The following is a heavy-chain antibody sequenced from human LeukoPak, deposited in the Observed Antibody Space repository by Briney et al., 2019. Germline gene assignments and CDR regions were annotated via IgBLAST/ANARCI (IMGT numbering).Heavy chain of an antibody. Sequence: GGSLRLSCAASGFTFSNYGMHWVRQAPGKGLEWVAVIWYDGNNKYYADSVKGRFTISRDNSKNTLYLQMNSLRAEDTAVYYCARAPRYCSSTSCYTADYWGQGTLVTVSS. CDR3: ARAPRYCSSTSCYTADY. J-gene: IGHJ4*02. CDR2: IWYDGNNK. V-gene: IGHV3-33*01. CDR1: GFTFSNYG. D-gene: IGHD2-2*02.